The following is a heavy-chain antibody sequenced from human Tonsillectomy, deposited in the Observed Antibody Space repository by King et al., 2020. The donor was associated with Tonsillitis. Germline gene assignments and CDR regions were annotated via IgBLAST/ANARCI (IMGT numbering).Heavy chain of an antibody. D-gene: IGHD3-10*01. CDR2: ISGSGGST. CDR1: GFTFSTYA. V-gene: IGHV3-23*04. Sequence: VQLVESGGGLVQPGGSLRLSCAASGFTFSTYAMSWVRQAPGKGLEWVSPISGSGGSTYYADSVKGRFTISRDNSKNTLYLQMNSLRVEDTAVYYCAKGSLWLGDLSPGSWFDPWGQGTLVTVSS. J-gene: IGHJ5*02. CDR3: AKGSLWLGDLSPGSWFDP.